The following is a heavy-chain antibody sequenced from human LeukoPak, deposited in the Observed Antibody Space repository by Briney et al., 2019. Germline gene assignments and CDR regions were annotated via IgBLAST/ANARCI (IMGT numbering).Heavy chain of an antibody. Sequence: PGASVTVSCKASGYTFTSYGISWVRQAPGQGLEWMGWISAYNGNTNYAQKLQGRVTMTTDTSTSTAYMELRSLRSDDTAVYYCARGVREQQQLVNFDYWGQGTLVTVSS. J-gene: IGHJ4*02. CDR1: GYTFTSYG. V-gene: IGHV1-18*01. D-gene: IGHD6-13*01. CDR2: ISAYNGNT. CDR3: ARGVREQQQLVNFDY.